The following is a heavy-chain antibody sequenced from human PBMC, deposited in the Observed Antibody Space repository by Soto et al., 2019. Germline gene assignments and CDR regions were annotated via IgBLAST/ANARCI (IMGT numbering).Heavy chain of an antibody. CDR1: GFTFSNYD. CDR2: ISGSGGST. J-gene: IGHJ4*02. V-gene: IGHV3-23*01. D-gene: IGHD4-17*01. Sequence: GGSLRLSCAASGFTFSNYDMNWVRQAPGKGLEWVSGISGSGGSTYFADSVKGRFTISRENSKSTLYLQMNSLRAEDTAVYYCAKADSVDYGEFDYWGQGTLVTVSS. CDR3: AKADSVDYGEFDY.